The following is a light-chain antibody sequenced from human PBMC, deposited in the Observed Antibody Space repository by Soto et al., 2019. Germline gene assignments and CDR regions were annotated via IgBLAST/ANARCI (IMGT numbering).Light chain of an antibody. V-gene: IGKV4-1*01. CDR3: QQYYTTPLT. J-gene: IGKJ4*01. Sequence: ILLTQTPYSLSVSLGERATINCKSSQSTLSSANNKNHLAWYQHKVGQPPRLLMYWASTRESGVPDRFSGSGSGTDFTLTISSLQAEDVAIYYCQQYYTTPLTFGGGTKVDIK. CDR2: WAS. CDR1: QSTLSSANNKNH.